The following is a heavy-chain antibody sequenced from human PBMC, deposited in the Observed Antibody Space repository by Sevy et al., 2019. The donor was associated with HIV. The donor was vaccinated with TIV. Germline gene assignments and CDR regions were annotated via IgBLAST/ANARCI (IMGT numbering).Heavy chain of an antibody. CDR1: GFTFSSYA. D-gene: IGHD3-10*01. J-gene: IGHJ4*02. Sequence: GGSLRLSCAASGFTFSSYAMHWVRQAPGKGLEWVAVISYDGSNKYYADSVKGRFIISRDNSKNTLYLQMNSLRAEDTAVYYCARDEGAGSYYFDYWGQGTLVTVSS. V-gene: IGHV3-30-3*01. CDR3: ARDEGAGSYYFDY. CDR2: ISYDGSNK.